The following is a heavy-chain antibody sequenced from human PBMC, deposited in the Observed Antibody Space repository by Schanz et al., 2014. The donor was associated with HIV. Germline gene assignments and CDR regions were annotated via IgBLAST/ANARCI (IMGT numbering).Heavy chain of an antibody. D-gene: IGHD3-10*01. Sequence: QVQLVESGGGVVQPGRSLRLSCAASGFTFSSYSMHWVRQAPGKGLEWVALISDDGSKKYYIDSVKGRFTISRDNSKNTLYLQMNNRSLEDTAVFYCAKGGPMATYPIDYWDQGTLVTVSS. CDR2: ISDDGSKK. CDR1: GFTFSSYS. CDR3: AKGGPMATYPIDY. V-gene: IGHV3-30*18. J-gene: IGHJ4*02.